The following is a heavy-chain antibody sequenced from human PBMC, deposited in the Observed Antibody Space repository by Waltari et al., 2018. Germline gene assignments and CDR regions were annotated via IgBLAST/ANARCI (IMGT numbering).Heavy chain of an antibody. CDR2: IYPGDSDT. CDR3: ARPTGKRIAVAPLDY. J-gene: IGHJ4*02. D-gene: IGHD6-19*01. Sequence: EVQLVQSGAAVKKPGESLKIPCKGSGYSFTSYWIGWVRQMPGKGLEWMGIIYPGDSDTRYSPSFQGQVTISADKSISTAYLQWSSLKASDTAMYYCARPTGKRIAVAPLDYWGQGTLVTVSS. V-gene: IGHV5-51*01. CDR1: GYSFTSYW.